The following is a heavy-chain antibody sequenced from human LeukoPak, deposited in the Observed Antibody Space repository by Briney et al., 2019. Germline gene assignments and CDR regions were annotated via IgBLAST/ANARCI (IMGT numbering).Heavy chain of an antibody. CDR1: GFTSGDYA. Sequence: PGRSLRLSCTASGFTSGDYAMSSGRHALGEGLEWGGVIRSKAYCGTTEYAASVKDRFTISRHDSNSIAYLQMNSLKTEYTAVYYCTRHSSAWAFDYWGQGTLVTVSS. V-gene: IGHV3-49*04. J-gene: IGHJ4*02. D-gene: IGHD6-19*01. CDR3: TRHSSAWAFDY. CDR2: IRSKAYCGTT.